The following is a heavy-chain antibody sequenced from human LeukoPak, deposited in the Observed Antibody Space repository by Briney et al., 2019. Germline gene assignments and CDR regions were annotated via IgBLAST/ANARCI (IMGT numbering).Heavy chain of an antibody. D-gene: IGHD6-13*01. CDR2: INPNSGGT. V-gene: IGHV1-2*02. Sequence: ASVKVSCKASGYTLTDHYIHWVRQAPGQGLEWMGWINPNSGGTNYAQKFQGRVTMTRDTSISTAYMEPSRLRSDETAVYYCARDEAAGPGDYWGQGTLVTVSS. CDR1: GYTLTDHY. CDR3: ARDEAAGPGDY. J-gene: IGHJ4*02.